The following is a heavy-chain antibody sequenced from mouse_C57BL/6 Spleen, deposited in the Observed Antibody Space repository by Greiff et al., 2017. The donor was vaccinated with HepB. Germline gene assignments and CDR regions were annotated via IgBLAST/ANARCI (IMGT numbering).Heavy chain of an antibody. D-gene: IGHD1-1*01. CDR3: ARSNYGSRDYAMDY. Sequence: VQLQQSGPELVKPGASVKISCKASGYSFTDYNMNWVKQSNGKSLEWIGVINPNYGTTSYNEKFKGKATLTVDQSSSTAYMQLNSLTSEDSAVYYCARSNYGSRDYAMDYWGQGTSVTVSS. V-gene: IGHV1-39*01. J-gene: IGHJ4*01. CDR1: GYSFTDYN. CDR2: INPNYGTT.